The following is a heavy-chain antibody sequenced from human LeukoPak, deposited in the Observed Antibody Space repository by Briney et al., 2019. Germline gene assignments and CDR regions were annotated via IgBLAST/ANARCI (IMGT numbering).Heavy chain of an antibody. CDR1: GFTFSSYG. CDR3: ARDEAGPDFDY. CDR2: IWYDGSNK. J-gene: IGHJ4*02. V-gene: IGHV3-33*01. Sequence: GGSLRLSCAASGFTFSSYGMHWVRQAPGKGLEWVAVIWYDGSNKYYADSVKGRFTISRDNSKNTLYLQMNSLRAEDTAVYYCARDEAGPDFDYWGQGTLVTVSS.